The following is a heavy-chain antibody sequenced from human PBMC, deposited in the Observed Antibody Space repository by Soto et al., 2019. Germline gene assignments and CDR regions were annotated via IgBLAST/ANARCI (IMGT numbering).Heavy chain of an antibody. V-gene: IGHV1-46*01. CDR2: INPSGGRT. CDR1: GYTFINYY. Sequence: ASVKVSCKSSGYTFINYYVHWVRQAPGQGLEWMGMINPSGGRTTYPQKFQGRVTMTRDTSTSTVYVEPSSLRSDDTAVFYCAREKASTSLLTHYYYAMDVWGQGTTVTVSS. J-gene: IGHJ6*02. CDR3: AREKASTSLLTHYYYAMDV.